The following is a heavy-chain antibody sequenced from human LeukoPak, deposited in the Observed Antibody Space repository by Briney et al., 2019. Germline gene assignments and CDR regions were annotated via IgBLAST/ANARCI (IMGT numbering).Heavy chain of an antibody. J-gene: IGHJ3*02. CDR3: ARVMAGTYDVFDT. V-gene: IGHV3-66*01. CDR2: IYGGGST. CDR1: GFTVRSKY. D-gene: IGHD6-19*01. Sequence: GGSLSLSCAASGFTVRSKYMSWVRQAPGKGLEWVSIIYGGGSTYFADSVKGRFTISRDNSKNTLYLQMNRLRAEDAAVYYCARVMAGTYDVFDTWGEGTVVTVSS.